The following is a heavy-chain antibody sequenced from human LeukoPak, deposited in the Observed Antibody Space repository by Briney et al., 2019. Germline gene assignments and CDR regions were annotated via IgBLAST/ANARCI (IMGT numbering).Heavy chain of an antibody. CDR2: ISWNSGSI. CDR1: GFTFDDYA. J-gene: IGHJ5*02. D-gene: IGHD2-2*01. CDR3: AKGALRRLGYCSSTSCSGVYNWFDP. V-gene: IGHV3-9*01. Sequence: HPGRSLRLSCAASGFTFDDYAMHWVRQAPGKGLEWVSGISWNSGSIGYADSVKGRFTISRDNAKNSLYLQMNSLRAEDTALYYCAKGALRRLGYCSSTSCSGVYNWFDPWGQGTLVTVSS.